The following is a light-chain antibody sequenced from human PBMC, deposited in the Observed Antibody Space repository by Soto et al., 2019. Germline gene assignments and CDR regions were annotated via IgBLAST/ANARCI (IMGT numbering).Light chain of an antibody. CDR2: DVS. J-gene: IGLJ2*01. V-gene: IGLV2-14*01. CDR1: SSDVGSYNC. Sequence: SALTQPASVSGSPGQSITISCTGTSSDVGSYNCVSWYQQYPGKAPKLMIYDVSNRPSGVSYRFSGSKSGNTASLTISGLQAEDEADYYCSSYTTSSTHVVFGGGTKLTVL. CDR3: SSYTTSSTHVV.